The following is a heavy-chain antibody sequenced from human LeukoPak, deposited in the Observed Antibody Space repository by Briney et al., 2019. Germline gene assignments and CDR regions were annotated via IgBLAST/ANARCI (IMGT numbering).Heavy chain of an antibody. CDR2: ISGSGGST. D-gene: IGHD2-15*01. V-gene: IGHV3-23*01. CDR3: AKGPLGGGGYYYYYMDA. J-gene: IGHJ6*03. CDR1: GFTFSSYA. Sequence: GSLRLSCAASGFTFSSYAMSWVRQAPGKGLEWVSAISGSGGSTYYADSVKGRFTISRDNSKNTLYLQMNSLRAEDTAVYYCAKGPLGGGGYYYYYMDAWGKGTTVTVSS.